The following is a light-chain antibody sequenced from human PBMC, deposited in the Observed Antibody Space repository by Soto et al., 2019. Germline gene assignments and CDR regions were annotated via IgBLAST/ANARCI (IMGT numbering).Light chain of an antibody. CDR1: QSVSNY. Sequence: EIVLTQSPATLSLSPGERVTLSCRASQSVSNYLVWYQQKPGQAPRLLIYDTSNRATGIPDRFSGSGSGTDFTLTISSLEPEDSAVYYCQQRSNWPPSRTFGGGTKVEIK. CDR3: QQRSNWPPSRT. J-gene: IGKJ4*01. V-gene: IGKV3-11*01. CDR2: DTS.